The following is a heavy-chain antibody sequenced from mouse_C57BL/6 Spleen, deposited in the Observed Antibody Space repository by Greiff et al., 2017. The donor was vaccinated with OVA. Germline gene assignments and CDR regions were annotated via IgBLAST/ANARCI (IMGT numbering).Heavy chain of an antibody. CDR3: ARGVYSISVPGFAY. Sequence: VQLQQSGAELVKPGASVKLSCTASGFNITDYYMHWVKQRPEQGLEWIGRIDPEDGGTNYAPKFQGKATITADTSSNTAYLQLSSLTSEDTAVYYCARGVYSISVPGFAYWGQGTLVTVSA. D-gene: IGHD2-5*01. J-gene: IGHJ3*01. CDR1: GFNITDYY. V-gene: IGHV14-2*01. CDR2: IDPEDGGT.